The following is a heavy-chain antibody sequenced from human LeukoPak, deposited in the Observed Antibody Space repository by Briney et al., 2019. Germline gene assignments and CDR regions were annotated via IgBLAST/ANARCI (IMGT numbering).Heavy chain of an antibody. V-gene: IGHV1-18*01. Sequence: ASVKVSCKASGGTFSSYGISWVRQAPGQGLEWMGWISAYNGNTNYAQKLQGRVTMTTDTSTSTAYMELRSLRSDDTAVYYCARVYDYRSVLGHYNWFDPWGQGTLVTVSS. J-gene: IGHJ5*02. CDR2: ISAYNGNT. D-gene: IGHD3-10*01. CDR1: GGTFSSYG. CDR3: ARVYDYRSVLGHYNWFDP.